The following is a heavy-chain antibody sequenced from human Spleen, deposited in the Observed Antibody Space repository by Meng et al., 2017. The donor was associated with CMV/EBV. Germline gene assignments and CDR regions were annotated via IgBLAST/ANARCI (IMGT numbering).Heavy chain of an antibody. D-gene: IGHD3-3*01. V-gene: IGHV1-69*10. CDR2: IIPSLGIA. CDR1: GGTFSNYV. CDR3: ARVSSSTYYDFWSGYSNAFDY. Sequence: SVKVSCKASGGTFSNYVISWVRQAPGQGLEWMGGIIPSLGIANYARKFQGRVTITADKSTSTAYMELSSLRSEDTAVYYCARVSSSTYYDFWSGYSNAFDYWGQGTLVTVSS. J-gene: IGHJ4*02.